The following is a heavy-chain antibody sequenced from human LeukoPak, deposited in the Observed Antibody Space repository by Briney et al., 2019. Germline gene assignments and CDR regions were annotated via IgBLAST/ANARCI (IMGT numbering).Heavy chain of an antibody. CDR2: IYYSGSS. CDR3: ASRGGSSWYFDY. D-gene: IGHD6-13*01. J-gene: IGHJ4*02. Sequence: PSETLSLTCTVSGGSISTYYWSWIRQPPGKGLEWIGYIYYSGSSNYNPSLKSRVTLSVDTSKSQFSLKLSSVTAADTAVYYCASRGGSSWYFDYWGQGTLVTVSS. CDR1: GGSISTYY. V-gene: IGHV4-59*08.